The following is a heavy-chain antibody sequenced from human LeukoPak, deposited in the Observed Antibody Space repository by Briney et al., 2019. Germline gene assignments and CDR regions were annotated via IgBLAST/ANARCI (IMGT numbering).Heavy chain of an antibody. CDR2: INLDGSKK. J-gene: IGHJ6*03. CDR1: GFTFSHYW. D-gene: IGHD3-3*01. Sequence: GGSLRLSCATSGFTFSHYWMSWVRQAPGKGLEWVANINLDGSKKYYVDSVKGRFTISRDNAQNSLYLQMNSLRAEDTAVYFCARSASVHDFWSGSDDYYYYMDVWGKGTTVTVSS. CDR3: ARSASVHDFWSGSDDYYYYMDV. V-gene: IGHV3-7*01.